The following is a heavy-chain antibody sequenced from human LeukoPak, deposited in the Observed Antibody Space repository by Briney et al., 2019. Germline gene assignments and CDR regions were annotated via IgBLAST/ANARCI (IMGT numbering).Heavy chain of an antibody. Sequence: ASVKVSCKVSGYTLTELSMHWVRQAPGKGLEWMGGFDPEDGETIYAQKFQGRVTITTDESTSTAYMELSSLRSEDTAVYYCARGDTAKAFDIWGQGTMVTVSS. CDR3: ARGDTAKAFDI. CDR1: GYTLTELS. CDR2: FDPEDGET. V-gene: IGHV1-24*01. D-gene: IGHD6-25*01. J-gene: IGHJ3*02.